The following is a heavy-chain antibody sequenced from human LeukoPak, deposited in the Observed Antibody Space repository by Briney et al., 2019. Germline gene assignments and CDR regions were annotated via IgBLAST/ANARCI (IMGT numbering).Heavy chain of an antibody. CDR1: GYSFTDYY. V-gene: IGHV1-2*02. CDR2: INPDSGGT. CDR3: ARGGHYYSYSMDV. J-gene: IGHJ6*03. Sequence: GASVTVSFKSSGYSFTDYYMHWVRQAPGQGLESMGWINPDSGGTNYPQKFQGRVTMTRDTSISTAYMELSRLRSDDTAVYYCARGGHYYSYSMDVWGKGTTVTVSS.